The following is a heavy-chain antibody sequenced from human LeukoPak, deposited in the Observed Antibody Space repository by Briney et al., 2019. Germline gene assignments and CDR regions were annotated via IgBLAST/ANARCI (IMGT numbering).Heavy chain of an antibody. CDR1: GFTFSSYA. CDR2: ISSSGSTI. Sequence: GGSLRLSCAASGFTFSSYAMSWVRQAPGKGLEWVSYISSSGSTIYYADSVKGRFTIFRDNAKNSLYLQMNSLRAEDTAVYYCARRINYYDSSGYYPSDYWGQGTLVTVSS. CDR3: ARRINYYDSSGYYPSDY. V-gene: IGHV3-48*04. D-gene: IGHD3-22*01. J-gene: IGHJ4*02.